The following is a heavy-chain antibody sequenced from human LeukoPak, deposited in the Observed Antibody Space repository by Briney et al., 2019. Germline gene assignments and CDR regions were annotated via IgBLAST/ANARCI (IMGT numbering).Heavy chain of an antibody. J-gene: IGHJ4*02. Sequence: GGSLRLPCMASELPVNSYFMSWLRLAPGKGLEWVSIIYRSGDTYYADSVKGRFTISRDKSKNTLYLQMNSLRAEDTALYYCAKDQKVITAATQLDYWGQGTLVTVSS. CDR3: AKDQKVITAATQLDY. CDR1: ELPVNSYF. D-gene: IGHD2-2*01. CDR2: IYRSGDT. V-gene: IGHV3-66*03.